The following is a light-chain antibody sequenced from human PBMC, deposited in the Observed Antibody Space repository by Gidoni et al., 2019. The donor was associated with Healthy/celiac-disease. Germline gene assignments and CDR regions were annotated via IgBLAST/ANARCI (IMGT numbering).Light chain of an antibody. CDR2: WAS. J-gene: IGKJ1*01. V-gene: IGKV4-1*01. CDR3: QQYYSTPPT. Sequence: DIVMTQSPDSPAASRGERATINCKSSQSVLYSSNNKNYVAWYPQKLGPPPKLLIYWASTREAGVPDRFSGSGSGTGFTLTISSLQAEDVAVYYCQQYYSTPPTFGRGTKVEIK. CDR1: QSVLYSSNNKNY.